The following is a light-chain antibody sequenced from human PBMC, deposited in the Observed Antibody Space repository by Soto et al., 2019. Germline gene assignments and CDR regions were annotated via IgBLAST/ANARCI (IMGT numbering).Light chain of an antibody. V-gene: IGKV3-15*01. CDR1: QSVGSN. J-gene: IGKJ1*01. CDR2: GAS. CDR3: QQYNNWPPDRT. Sequence: EIVMTQSPATLSVSQGERATLSCRASQSVGSNLAWYQQKPGQAPRLLIYGASTRATGIPARFSGSGSGTEFTLTISSLQSEDFAMYFCQQYNNWPPDRTFGQGTKVEIK.